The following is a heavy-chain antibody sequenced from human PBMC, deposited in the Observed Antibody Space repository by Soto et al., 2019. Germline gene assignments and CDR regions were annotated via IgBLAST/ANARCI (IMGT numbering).Heavy chain of an antibody. V-gene: IGHV4-59*01. Sequence: SETLSLTCTVSGGTISSYYWSWVRQPPGKGLEWIGYIYYSGSTNYNPSLKSRVTISVDTSKNQFSLMLSSVTDADTAVYYCARVQPLLKIFDYWGQGTLVTVSS. CDR3: ARVQPLLKIFDY. J-gene: IGHJ4*02. D-gene: IGHD2-21*02. CDR2: IYYSGST. CDR1: GGTISSYY.